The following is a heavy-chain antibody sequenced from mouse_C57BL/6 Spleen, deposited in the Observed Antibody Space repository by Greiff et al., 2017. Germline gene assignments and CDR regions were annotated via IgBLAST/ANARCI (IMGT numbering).Heavy chain of an antibody. J-gene: IGHJ2*01. CDR1: GFSLTSYG. V-gene: IGHV2-6-1*01. Sequence: VQRVESGPGLVAPSQSLSITCTVSGFSLTSYGVHWVRQPPGKGLEWLVVIRSDGSTTYYSALKSRLSISKDNSKSQVFLTMNSLTTDDTAMYYCARHGDYSNGNFDYWGKGTTLTVSS. CDR2: IRSDGST. D-gene: IGHD2-5*01. CDR3: ARHGDYSNGNFDY.